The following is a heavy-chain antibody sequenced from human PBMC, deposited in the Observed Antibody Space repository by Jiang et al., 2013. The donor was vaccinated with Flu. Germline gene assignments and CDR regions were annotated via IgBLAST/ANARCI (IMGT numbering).Heavy chain of an antibody. Sequence: SGAEVKRPGSSVKVSCKASGVTFSTNTIVWVRQAPGQGLEWVGGILPIVDTADYAQKFHGRVTITADKSTSTVYMELSSLRSEDTAVYYCATPSPCGGDCYYFAYWGQGTLVTVSS. V-gene: IGHV1-69*06. CDR1: GVTFSTNT. CDR2: ILPIVDTA. D-gene: IGHD2-21*02. J-gene: IGHJ4*02. CDR3: ATPSPCGGDCYYFAY.